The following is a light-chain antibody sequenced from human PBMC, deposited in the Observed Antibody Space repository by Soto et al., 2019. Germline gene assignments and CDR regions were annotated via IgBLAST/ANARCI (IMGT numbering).Light chain of an antibody. CDR3: SSYTRTDTRV. CDR1: SSDVGAYNF. J-gene: IGLJ2*01. V-gene: IGLV2-14*01. CDR2: EVS. Sequence: QSVLTQPPSASGSPGQSVTISCTGTSSDVGAYNFVSWFQQHPGKAPKLMIYEVSNRPSGVSNRFSGSKSGNTASLTISGLQTEDEADYYCSSYTRTDTRVFGGGTKLTVL.